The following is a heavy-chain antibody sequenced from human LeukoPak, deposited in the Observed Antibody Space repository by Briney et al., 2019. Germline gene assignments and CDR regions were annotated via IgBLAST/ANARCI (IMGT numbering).Heavy chain of an antibody. J-gene: IGHJ4*02. D-gene: IGHD6-13*01. CDR3: ARGLYSSSSYYFDY. Sequence: PSETLSLTCTVSGGSISSYYWSWVRQPAGKGLEWIGRIYTSGSTNYNPSLKSRVTMSVDTSKNQFSLKLSSVTAADTAVYYCARGLYSSSSYYFDYWGQGTLVTVSS. CDR1: GGSISSYY. CDR2: IYTSGST. V-gene: IGHV4-4*07.